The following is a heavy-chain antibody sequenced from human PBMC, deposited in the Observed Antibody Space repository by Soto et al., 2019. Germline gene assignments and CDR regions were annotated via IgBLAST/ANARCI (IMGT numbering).Heavy chain of an antibody. J-gene: IGHJ4*02. D-gene: IGHD2-15*01. V-gene: IGHV4-30-2*01. CDR1: GGSISSGGYS. CDR3: ARGQVVAAQH. Sequence: QLQLQESGSGLVKPSQTLSLTCAVSGGSISSGGYSWSWIRQPPGKGLEWIGYIYHSGSTYYNPSPXRXVXIXXDRSKNQFSLKLSSVTAADTAVYYCARGQVVAAQHWGQGTLVTVSS. CDR2: IYHSGST.